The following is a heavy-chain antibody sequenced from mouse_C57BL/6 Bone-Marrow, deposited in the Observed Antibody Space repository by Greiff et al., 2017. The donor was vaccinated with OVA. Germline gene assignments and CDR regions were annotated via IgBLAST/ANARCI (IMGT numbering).Heavy chain of an antibody. J-gene: IGHJ1*03. Sequence: QVTLKECGPGILQSSQTLSLTCSFSGFSLSTSGMGVSWIRQPSGKGLEWLAHIYCDDDKRYNPSLKSRLTISKDTSRNQVFLKITSVDTADTATYYSARMDYSKGIYWYFDVWGTGTTVTVSS. CDR2: IYCDDDK. CDR3: ARMDYSKGIYWYFDV. D-gene: IGHD2-5*01. V-gene: IGHV8-12*01. CDR1: GFSLSTSGMG.